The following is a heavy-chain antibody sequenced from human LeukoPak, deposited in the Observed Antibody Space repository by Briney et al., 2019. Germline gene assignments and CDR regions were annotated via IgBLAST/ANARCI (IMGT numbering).Heavy chain of an antibody. CDR1: GYTFTGYY. J-gene: IGHJ4*02. CDR3: ARDQGYDGTPATLDY. D-gene: IGHD3-3*01. CDR2: INPNSGGT. Sequence: ASVKVSCKASGYTFTGYYMHWVRQAPGQGLERMGWINPNSGGTNYAQKFQGRVTMTRDTSISTAYMELSRLRSDDTAVYYCARDQGYDGTPATLDYWGQGTLVTVSS. V-gene: IGHV1-2*02.